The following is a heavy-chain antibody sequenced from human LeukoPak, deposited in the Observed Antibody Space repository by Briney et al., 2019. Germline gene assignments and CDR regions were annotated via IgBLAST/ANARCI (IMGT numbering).Heavy chain of an antibody. D-gene: IGHD3-16*02. CDR1: GXXFSGYY. CDR2: INHSGST. V-gene: IGHV4-34*01. CDR3: ARGRGDYIWGSYRYYVSYYFDY. Sequence: PSETLSLXCAVXGXXFSGYYWSWIRQPPGKGLEWIGEINHSGSTNYNPSLKSRVTISVDTSKNQFSLKLSSVTAADTAVYYCARGRGDYIWGSYRYYVSYYFDYWGQGTLVTVSS. J-gene: IGHJ4*02.